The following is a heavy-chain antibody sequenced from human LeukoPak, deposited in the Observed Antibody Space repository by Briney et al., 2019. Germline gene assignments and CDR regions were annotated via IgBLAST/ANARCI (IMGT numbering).Heavy chain of an antibody. CDR2: INHSGGT. D-gene: IGHD1-14*01. Sequence: SETLSLTCVVYGGSFGGNYWTWIRQPPGKGLEWIGEINHSGGTDYNPSPKSRVTISVDTSKNQFSLNLNSVTAADTAVYYCARVFRYYFDYWGQGTLVTVSS. J-gene: IGHJ4*02. CDR3: ARVFRYYFDY. CDR1: GGSFGGNY. V-gene: IGHV4-34*01.